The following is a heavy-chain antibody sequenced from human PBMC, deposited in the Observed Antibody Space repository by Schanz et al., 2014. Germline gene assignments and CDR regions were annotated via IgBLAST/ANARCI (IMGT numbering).Heavy chain of an antibody. CDR1: GGSMDTHY. D-gene: IGHD2-21*01. CDR3: ARRVVPATMGLYFDL. CDR2: IYSSGIA. V-gene: IGHV4-59*08. Sequence: QVQLQESGPGLVKPSETLSLMCTVSGGSMDTHYWGWIRQPPGKGLEWIAFIYSSGIANYNPSLESRVPISVDTSKNQFSLRLPSVTAADTATYYCARRVVPATMGLYFDLWGQGTLVTVSS. J-gene: IGHJ4*02.